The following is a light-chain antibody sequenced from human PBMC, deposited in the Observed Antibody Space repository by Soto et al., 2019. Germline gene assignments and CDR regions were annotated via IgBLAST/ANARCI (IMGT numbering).Light chain of an antibody. CDR2: AAS. V-gene: IGKV1-27*01. CDR3: QKYSSVPV. J-gene: IGKJ3*01. Sequence: DIQMTQSPTSLSASVGDRVTITCRASQGIRNFVAWYQQKPGKAPKLLIYAASTLQSGVPSRFGGSGSGTDFTLTTNSLQPEDVATYSCQKYSSVPVFGPGTKVEVK. CDR1: QGIRNF.